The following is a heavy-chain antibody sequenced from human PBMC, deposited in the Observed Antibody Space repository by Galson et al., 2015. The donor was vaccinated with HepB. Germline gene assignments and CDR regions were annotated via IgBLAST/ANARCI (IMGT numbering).Heavy chain of an antibody. J-gene: IGHJ4*02. V-gene: IGHV3-43*01. CDR1: GFTFDDYT. D-gene: IGHD6-6*01. CDR2: ITWDGDNT. CDR3: AKDKSKSSSGYSDY. Sequence: SLRLSCAASGFTFDDYTMHWVRQAPRKGLEWVSLITWDGDNTYYAASVEGRFTISRDNSKNSLYLQMNSLRTEDTALYYCAKDKSKSSSGYSDYWGQGTLVTVSS.